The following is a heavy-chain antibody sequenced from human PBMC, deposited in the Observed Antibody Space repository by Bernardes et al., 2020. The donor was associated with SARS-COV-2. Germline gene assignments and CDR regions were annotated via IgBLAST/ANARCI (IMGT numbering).Heavy chain of an antibody. V-gene: IGHV5-51*01. CDR1: GFDFTNYW. J-gene: IGHJ4*02. D-gene: IGHD6-13*01. Sequence: ALNLSCKVSGFDFTNYWIGWVRQMPGTGLEWMGIIYPRDSDTRYSPSFQGQVTISADKSITTAYLQWSSLKASDTAMYYCARQSSFVAASGIDYWGQGTLVTVSS. CDR2: IYPRDSDT. CDR3: ARQSSFVAASGIDY.